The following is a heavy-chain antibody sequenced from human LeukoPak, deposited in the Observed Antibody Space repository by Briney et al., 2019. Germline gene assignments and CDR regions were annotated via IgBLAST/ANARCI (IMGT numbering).Heavy chain of an antibody. Sequence: GGSLRLSCAASGFTFSDYYMSWIRQAPGKGLEWVSYISRSGSTIYYADSVKGRFTISRDNAKNSLYLQMNSLRADDTAVYYCARGGTSGWRTPNDDYWGQGTLVTVSS. CDR3: ARGGTSGWRTPNDDY. D-gene: IGHD6-19*01. CDR2: ISRSGSTI. CDR1: GFTFSDYY. V-gene: IGHV3-11*01. J-gene: IGHJ4*02.